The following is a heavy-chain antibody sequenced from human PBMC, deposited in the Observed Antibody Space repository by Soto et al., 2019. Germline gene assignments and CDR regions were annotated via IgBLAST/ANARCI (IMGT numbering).Heavy chain of an antibody. J-gene: IGHJ3*01. CDR2: LAPISGSP. D-gene: IGHD1-26*01. V-gene: IGHV1-69*18. CDR3: ARIGVGIRR. CDR1: GDTFSHYV. Sequence: VQMVQSGAEVKEPGSSVKGSCTNSGDTFSHYVMSWVRQAPGQGLEWMGSLAPISGSPNYAERFEGRLTVSADAGTSTMYMELRSLKYDDTAFYYCARIGVGIRRWGQGTMVTVSS.